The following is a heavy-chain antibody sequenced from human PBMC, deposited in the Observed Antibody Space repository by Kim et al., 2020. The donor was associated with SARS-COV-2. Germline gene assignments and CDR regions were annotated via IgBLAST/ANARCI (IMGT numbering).Heavy chain of an antibody. V-gene: IGHV4-34*01. CDR3: ARVGQWSGDYKGGYYFDY. D-gene: IGHD4-17*01. J-gene: IGHJ4*02. CDR2: INHSGST. Sequence: SETLSLTCAVYGGSFSGYYWSWIRQPPGKGLEWIGEINHSGSTNYNPSLKSRVTISVDTSKNQFSLKLSSVTAADTAVYYCARVGQWSGDYKGGYYFDYWGQGTLVTVSS. CDR1: GGSFSGYY.